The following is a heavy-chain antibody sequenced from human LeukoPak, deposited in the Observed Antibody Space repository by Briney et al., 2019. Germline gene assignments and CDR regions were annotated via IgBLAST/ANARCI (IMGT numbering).Heavy chain of an antibody. CDR1: GFTFSSYA. J-gene: IGHJ6*03. CDR2: ISGSGGST. V-gene: IGHV3-23*01. D-gene: IGHD1-1*01. CDR3: ATTKPGHYYYYYMDV. Sequence: PGGSLRLSCAVSGFTFSSYAMSWVRQAPGKGLEWVSAISGSGGSTYYADSVKGRFTISRDNSKNTLYLQMNSLRAEDTAVYYCATTKPGHYYYYYMDVWGKGTTVTVSS.